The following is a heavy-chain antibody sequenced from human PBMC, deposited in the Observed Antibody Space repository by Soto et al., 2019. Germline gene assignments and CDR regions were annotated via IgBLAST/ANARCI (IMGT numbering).Heavy chain of an antibody. V-gene: IGHV4-31*03. J-gene: IGHJ4*02. Sequence: SETLSLTCTVSGASISSSGFFWSWIRQHPGKGLEWIGYIYYSGSTYYNPSLKSRITISLDTSKNQFSLKLNSVTAADTAVYYCARAPPGKVLNNFDYWGQGSLVTVSS. CDR2: IYYSGST. CDR3: ARAPPGKVLNNFDY. CDR1: GASISSSGFF.